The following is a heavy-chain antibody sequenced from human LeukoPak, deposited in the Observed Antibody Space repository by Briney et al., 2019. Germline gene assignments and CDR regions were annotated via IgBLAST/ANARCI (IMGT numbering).Heavy chain of an antibody. V-gene: IGHV3-23*01. CDR2: ISGSGDGT. Sequence: GGSLRLSCAASAFTFRSYAMSWVRRASGKGLEWVSTISGSGDGTYYADSVKGRFTISRDNSKNTLFLQMNSLRAEDTAVYYCARWIGGSAWYYFDFWGQGTLVTVSS. D-gene: IGHD6-19*01. CDR3: ARWIGGSAWYYFDF. J-gene: IGHJ4*02. CDR1: AFTFRSYA.